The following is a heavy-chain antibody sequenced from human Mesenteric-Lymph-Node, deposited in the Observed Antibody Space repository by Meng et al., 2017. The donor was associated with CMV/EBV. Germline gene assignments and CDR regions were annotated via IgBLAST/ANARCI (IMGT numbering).Heavy chain of an antibody. CDR1: EGTFSSYA. CDR2: IIPMFGTA. Sequence: SVKVSCKASEGTFSSYAISWVRQAPGQGLGWMGGIIPMFGTANYAQKFQGRVTITTDESTCTAYMELSSLRSEDTAVYYCARDCSTASCYDFYYYGMDVWGQGTTVTVSS. J-gene: IGHJ6*02. D-gene: IGHD2-2*01. CDR3: ARDCSTASCYDFYYYGMDV. V-gene: IGHV1-69*05.